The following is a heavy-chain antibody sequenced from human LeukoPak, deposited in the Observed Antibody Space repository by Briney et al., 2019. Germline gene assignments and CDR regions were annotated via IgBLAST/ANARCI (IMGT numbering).Heavy chain of an antibody. CDR3: ARMTVSGRDNWFDP. J-gene: IGHJ5*02. D-gene: IGHD6-19*01. V-gene: IGHV1-8*03. CDR2: LNPNSGNT. Sequence: ASVKVSCKASGYTFTSCDINWVRQATGQGLEWMGWLNPNSGNTGYAQKFQGRVTITRNTSINTAYMELSSLRSEDTAVYYCARMTVSGRDNWFDPWGQGTLVTVSS. CDR1: GYTFTSCD.